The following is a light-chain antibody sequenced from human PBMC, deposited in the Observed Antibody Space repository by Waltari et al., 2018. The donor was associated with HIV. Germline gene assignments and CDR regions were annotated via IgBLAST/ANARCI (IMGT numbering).Light chain of an antibody. J-gene: IGLJ3*02. Sequence: QSALSQPHSVSGSPGQSVTISCNGSRRDIGGYDHVSWYQLHSGKAHRVIIFDVDKRPAGVPDRIIGSKSGNTASLSISGLQTDDEAEYFCCSYGGSYTWVFGGGTKLTV. V-gene: IGLV2-11*01. CDR2: DVD. CDR3: CSYGGSYTWV. CDR1: RRDIGGYDH.